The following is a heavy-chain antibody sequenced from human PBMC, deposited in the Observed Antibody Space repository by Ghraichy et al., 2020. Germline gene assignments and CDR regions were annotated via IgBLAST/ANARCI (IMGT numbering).Heavy chain of an antibody. CDR3: AKSGSSSGYSPVDY. V-gene: IGHV3-23*01. D-gene: IGHD3-22*01. CDR2: ISGGGDSP. CDR1: GFTCSSYA. J-gene: IGHJ4*02. Sequence: GGSLRLSCAASGFTCSSYAISWVRQAPGKGLECVSSISGGGDSPYYADSVKGRFTISRDNSKNTVYLQMNSLRAEDTAVYYCAKSGSSSGYSPVDYWGQGILVTVSS.